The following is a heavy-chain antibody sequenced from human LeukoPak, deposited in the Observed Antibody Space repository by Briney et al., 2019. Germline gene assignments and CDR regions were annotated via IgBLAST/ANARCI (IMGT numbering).Heavy chain of an antibody. Sequence: ASVKVSCEASGYTFTSYYMHWVRQAPGQGLEWMGIINPRGGSTGYAQKFQGRITMTTDMSTRTVYMELSSLESEDTAVYYCARRDCVGDCYSNWFDPWGQGTLVTVSS. CDR1: GYTFTSYY. CDR3: ARRDCVGDCYSNWFDP. CDR2: INPRGGST. D-gene: IGHD2-21*02. J-gene: IGHJ5*02. V-gene: IGHV1-46*01.